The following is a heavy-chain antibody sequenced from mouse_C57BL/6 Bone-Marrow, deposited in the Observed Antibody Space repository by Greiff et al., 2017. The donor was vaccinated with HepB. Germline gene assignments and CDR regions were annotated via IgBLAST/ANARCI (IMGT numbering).Heavy chain of an antibody. Sequence: EVTLMESGAALVQPGASVTFSCTASGFTFLDSYLHWVLQRTEHVLAWLGSIDPEVGETKYAPKFQGKATITADTSSNTAYLQLSSLTSEDTAVYYCARRTTVVAPDYWGQGTTLTVSS. V-gene: IGHV14-2*01. CDR3: ARRTTVVAPDY. CDR1: GFTFLDSY. CDR2: IDPEVGET. D-gene: IGHD1-1*01. J-gene: IGHJ2*01.